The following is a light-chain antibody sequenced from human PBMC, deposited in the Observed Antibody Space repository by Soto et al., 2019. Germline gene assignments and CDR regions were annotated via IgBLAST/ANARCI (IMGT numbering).Light chain of an antibody. CDR2: GAS. J-gene: IGKJ1*01. CDR1: QSVSSN. V-gene: IGKV3-15*01. Sequence: EIVMSQSPATVSVSPGERATLSCRASQSVSSNLAWYQQKPGQAPRLLIYGASTRATGIPARFSGSGSGTEFTLTISSLQSEDFAVYYCQQYNNWPPVTFGQGTKVDI. CDR3: QQYNNWPPVT.